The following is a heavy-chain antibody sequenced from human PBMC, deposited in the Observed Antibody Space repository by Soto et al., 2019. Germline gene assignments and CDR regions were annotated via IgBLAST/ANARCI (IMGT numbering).Heavy chain of an antibody. J-gene: IGHJ6*04. Sequence: GASVKVSCKASGYTFTSYDINWVRQATGQGLEWMGWMNPNSGNTGYAQKFQGRVTMTRNTSISTAYMELSSLRSEDTAVYYCARGGYSSGWYVSPYYYYVLNVWGEGTTVSVSS. CDR3: ARGGYSSGWYVSPYYYYVLNV. V-gene: IGHV1-8*01. CDR2: MNPNSGNT. D-gene: IGHD6-19*01. CDR1: GYTFTSYD.